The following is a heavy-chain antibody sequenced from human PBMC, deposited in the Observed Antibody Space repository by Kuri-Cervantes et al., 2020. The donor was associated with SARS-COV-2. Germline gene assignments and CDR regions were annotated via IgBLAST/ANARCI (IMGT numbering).Heavy chain of an antibody. CDR2: IYTSGTT. Sequence: SETLSLTCTVSGDSMSSDSYYWSWIRQPAGKGLEWIGRIYTSGTTDYNPSLKSRVSMSLDTSRNQFSLTLHSVTGADTAVYFCARGLIAASAGIYFDTWGQGSLVTVSS. CDR1: GDSMSSDSYY. J-gene: IGHJ4*02. V-gene: IGHV4-61*02. CDR3: ARGLIAASAGIYFDT. D-gene: IGHD6-13*01.